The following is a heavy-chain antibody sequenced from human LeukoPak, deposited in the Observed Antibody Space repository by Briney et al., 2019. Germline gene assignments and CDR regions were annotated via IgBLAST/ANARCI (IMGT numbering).Heavy chain of an antibody. V-gene: IGHV3-21*01. CDR3: ARVRVGAYDFEY. D-gene: IGHD3-10*01. Sequence: GGSLRLSCAASGFTFSSYSMNWVRQAPGKGLEWVSSISSSGSYIYYADSVKGRFTISRDNAKNTLYLQMNSLRAEDTAVYYCARVRVGAYDFEYWGQGTLVTVSS. CDR2: ISSSGSYI. J-gene: IGHJ4*02. CDR1: GFTFSSYS.